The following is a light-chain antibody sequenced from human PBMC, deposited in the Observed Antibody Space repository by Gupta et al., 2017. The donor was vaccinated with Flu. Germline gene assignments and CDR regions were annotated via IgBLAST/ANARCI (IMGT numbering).Light chain of an antibody. J-gene: IGKJ2*01. CDR1: GIVDDY. CDR3: QQRRTWPT. Sequence: PGGGTTPCRATRGIVDDYVAYFQQTPGVAPRLLISDASNRATGVPARFSGSGSGTDFTLTISSLEPEDFAVYYCQQRRTWPTFGQGTRLETK. CDR2: DAS. V-gene: IGKV3-11*01.